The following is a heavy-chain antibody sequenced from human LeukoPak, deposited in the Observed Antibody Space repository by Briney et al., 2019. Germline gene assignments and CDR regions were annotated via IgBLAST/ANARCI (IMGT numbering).Heavy chain of an antibody. V-gene: IGHV3-21*01. J-gene: IGHJ4*02. D-gene: IGHD6-13*01. CDR3: VREISAAADITLFDY. CDR1: GFTFSSYS. CDR2: ISPTATHI. Sequence: GGSLRLSCAASGFTFSSYSMNWVRHAPGKGLEWVSSISPTATHIYYADSLEGRFSISRDNAKNSLYLPMNSLRAEETAVYYCVREISAAADITLFDYWGQGTLVTVSS.